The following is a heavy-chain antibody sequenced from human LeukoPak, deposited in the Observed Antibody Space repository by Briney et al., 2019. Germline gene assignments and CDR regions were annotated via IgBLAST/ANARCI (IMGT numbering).Heavy chain of an antibody. Sequence: EASVKVSCKASGYSFASYGITWVREAPGQGPEWMGWISGSTGNTHYAQNVQGRVTMTTDTATSTAYMELRSLGSDDTAVYYCARVGRDCSSINCYWEDWFDPWGQGTLVIVSS. V-gene: IGHV1-18*04. J-gene: IGHJ5*02. CDR1: GYSFASYG. D-gene: IGHD2-2*01. CDR2: ISGSTGNT. CDR3: ARVGRDCSSINCYWEDWFDP.